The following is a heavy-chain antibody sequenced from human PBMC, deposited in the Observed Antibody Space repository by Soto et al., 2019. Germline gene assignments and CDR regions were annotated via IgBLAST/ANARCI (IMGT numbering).Heavy chain of an antibody. CDR2: INNSGNT. CDR1: GGSFSGYY. CDR3: ARVLERSDFWSGSIPLYYMDV. Sequence: PSETLSLTCAVYGGSFSGYYWSWIRQSPGKGLEWIGEINNSGNTKYNPSLESRVTISLDTSKNQFSLKLSSVTAADTAVYYCARVLERSDFWSGSIPLYYMDVWGQGTPVTVSS. V-gene: IGHV4-34*01. J-gene: IGHJ6*03. D-gene: IGHD3-3*01.